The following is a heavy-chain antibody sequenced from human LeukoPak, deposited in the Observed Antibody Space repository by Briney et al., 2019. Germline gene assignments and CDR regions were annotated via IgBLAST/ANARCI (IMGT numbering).Heavy chain of an antibody. CDR3: ARVSSEGIAVARLDY. CDR1: GGSFSGYY. V-gene: IGHV4-34*01. D-gene: IGHD6-19*01. Sequence: SETLSLTCAVYGGSFSGYYWSWIRQPPGKGLEWIGEINHSGSTNYNPSLKSRVTISVDTSKNQFSLKLSSVTAADTAVYYCARVSSEGIAVARLDYWGQETLVPVSS. CDR2: INHSGST. J-gene: IGHJ4*02.